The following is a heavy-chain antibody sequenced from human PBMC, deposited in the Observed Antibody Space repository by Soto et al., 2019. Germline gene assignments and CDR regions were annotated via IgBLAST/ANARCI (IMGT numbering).Heavy chain of an antibody. Sequence: QERLQESGPGLVKPSETLSLTCSVSGGSINGYYWNWIRQPPGKGLEWLGNVYFSGSTHYNPSLEARLTISVDTSKKQISLTLRSVTAADTAVYYCARQEAVPGTHVDSWGQGTLVSVSS. CDR3: ARQEAVPGTHVDS. D-gene: IGHD6-19*01. CDR2: VYFSGST. V-gene: IGHV4-59*01. CDR1: GGSINGYY. J-gene: IGHJ4*02.